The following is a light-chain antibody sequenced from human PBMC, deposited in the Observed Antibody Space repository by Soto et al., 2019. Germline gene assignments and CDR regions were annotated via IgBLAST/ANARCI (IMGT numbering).Light chain of an antibody. V-gene: IGLV2-8*01. Sequence: QSVLTQPPSASGSPGQSVTISCTGTSSDVGGYNCVSWYQQHPGKAPKLMIYEVSKRPSGVPDRFSGSKSGNTASLTVSGLQGDDEADYYCSSYAGSNNFVVFGGGTQLTVL. J-gene: IGLJ2*01. CDR3: SSYAGSNNFVV. CDR2: EVS. CDR1: SSDVGGYNC.